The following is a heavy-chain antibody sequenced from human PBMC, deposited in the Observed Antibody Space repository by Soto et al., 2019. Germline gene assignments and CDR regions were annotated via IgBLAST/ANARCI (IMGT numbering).Heavy chain of an antibody. CDR1: GASIRSYY. D-gene: IGHD3-22*01. J-gene: IGHJ2*01. V-gene: IGHV4-59*01. CDR2: IYYSGGT. CDR3: ARPWTTRNYDNSYFDL. Sequence: QVQLRESGPGLVKSSETLSLTCTVSGASIRSYYWSWIRQPPGKGLEWIGYIYYSGGTNYNPSLKSRVTISLDTLKSQFSLKLSSVTAADTAVYYCARPWTTRNYDNSYFDLWGRGTLVTVSS.